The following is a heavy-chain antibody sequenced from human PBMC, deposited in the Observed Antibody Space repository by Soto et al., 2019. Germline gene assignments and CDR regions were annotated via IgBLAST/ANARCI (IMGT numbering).Heavy chain of an antibody. CDR2: IYYSGST. J-gene: IGHJ4*02. D-gene: IGHD3-22*01. Sequence: SETLSLTCTVSGGSISSGGYYWSWIRQHPGKGLEWIGYIYYSGSTYYNQSLKSRVTISVDTSKNQFSLKLSSVTAADTAVYYCARAYITMIVVGPYFDYWGQGTLVTVSS. V-gene: IGHV4-31*03. CDR1: GGSISSGGYY. CDR3: ARAYITMIVVGPYFDY.